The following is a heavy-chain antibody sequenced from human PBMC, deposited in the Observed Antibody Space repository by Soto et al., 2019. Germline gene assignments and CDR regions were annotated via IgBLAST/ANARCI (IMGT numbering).Heavy chain of an antibody. CDR2: IYYSGST. V-gene: IGHV4-39*01. CDR3: ASMRMGYCGGDCYHDY. Sequence: SSETLSLTCTVSGGSISSSSYYWGWIRQPPGKGLEWIGSIYYSGSTYYNPSLKSRVTISVDTSKNQFSLKLSSVTAADTAVYYCASMRMGYCGGDCYHDYWGQGTLVTVSS. D-gene: IGHD2-21*02. J-gene: IGHJ4*02. CDR1: GGSISSSSYY.